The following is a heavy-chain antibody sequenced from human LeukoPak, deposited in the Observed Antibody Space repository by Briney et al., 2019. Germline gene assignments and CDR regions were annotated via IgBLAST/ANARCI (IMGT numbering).Heavy chain of an antibody. D-gene: IGHD1-26*01. CDR1: GDSISSSGYY. V-gene: IGHV4-39*07. J-gene: IGHJ4*02. CDR2: MYYGGNT. Sequence: KPSETLSLTCSVSGDSISSSGYYWGWIRQPPGKGLEWIGSMYYGGNTYYNASLKSRVTISVDTSKNLFSLKLNSVTAADTGVYYCARSKNGKCDYWGQGILVTVSS. CDR3: ARSKNGKCDY.